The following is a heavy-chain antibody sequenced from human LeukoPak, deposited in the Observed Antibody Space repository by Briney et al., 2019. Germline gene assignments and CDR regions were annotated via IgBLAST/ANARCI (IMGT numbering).Heavy chain of an antibody. CDR2: IGTSSGYI. D-gene: IGHD1-14*01. Sequence: GGSLRLSCAASGFTFSSYSMNWVRQAPGKGLEWVSSIGTSSGYIYYADSVKGRFSISRDNAENSLYLQMNSLRAEDTAVYYXARXRXPRXXDAFDIWGQGTMVTVXS. CDR3: ARXRXPRXXDAFDI. CDR1: GFTFSSYS. J-gene: IGHJ3*02. V-gene: IGHV3-21*01.